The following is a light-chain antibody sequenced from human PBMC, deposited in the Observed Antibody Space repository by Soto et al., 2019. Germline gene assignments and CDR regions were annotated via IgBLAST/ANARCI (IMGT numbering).Light chain of an antibody. CDR3: ATWDDSFRGL. CDR1: SSNIGDNF. CDR2: RND. J-gene: IGLJ3*02. V-gene: IGLV1-47*01. Sequence: QSALTQPPSVSGTPGQRITISCSGDSSNIGDNFVYWYQQVPETAPKLLIYRNDERPSGVPDRFSGSKSGTSASVAISGLRSEDEADYYCATWDDSFRGLFGGGTKLTVL.